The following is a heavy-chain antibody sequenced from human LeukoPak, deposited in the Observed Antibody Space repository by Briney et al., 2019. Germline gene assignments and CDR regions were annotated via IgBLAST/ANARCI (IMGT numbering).Heavy chain of an antibody. Sequence: PGGSLRLSCAASGFTFSSYWMSWVRQAPGKGLEWVANIKQDGSEKYYVDSVKGRFTISRDNAKNSLYLQMNSLRAEDTAVYYCERVFREGYYYDSSGYYPLDYWGQGTLVTVSS. CDR3: ERVFREGYYYDSSGYYPLDY. V-gene: IGHV3-7*03. D-gene: IGHD3-22*01. CDR1: GFTFSSYW. J-gene: IGHJ4*02. CDR2: IKQDGSEK.